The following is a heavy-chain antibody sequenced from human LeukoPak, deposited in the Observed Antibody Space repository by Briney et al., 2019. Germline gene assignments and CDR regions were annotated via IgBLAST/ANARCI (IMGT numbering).Heavy chain of an antibody. Sequence: PEGSLKLSCAASGFTFSGSAMHWVRQASGKGLEWVGRIRDKTNSYATAYAASVEGRFTISRDDSKNTAYLQMNSLTTEDTAVYYCTSPEYFYYSGNHDYWGQGTLVTVSS. V-gene: IGHV3-73*01. D-gene: IGHD3-10*01. J-gene: IGHJ4*02. CDR3: TSPEYFYYSGNHDY. CDR1: GFTFSGSA. CDR2: IRDKTNSYAT.